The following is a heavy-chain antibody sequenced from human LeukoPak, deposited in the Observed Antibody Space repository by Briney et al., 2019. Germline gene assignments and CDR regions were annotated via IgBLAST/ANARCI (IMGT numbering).Heavy chain of an antibody. V-gene: IGHV1-18*01. CDR2: ISAYNGNT. CDR3: ARQKRYGDYDAGIFDY. CDR1: GYTFTSYG. D-gene: IGHD4-17*01. J-gene: IGHJ4*02. Sequence: ASVKVSCKASGYTFTSYGISWVRQAPGQGLEWMGWISAYNGNTNYAQKLQGRVTMTTDTSTSTAYMELRSLRSDDTAVYYCARQKRYGDYDAGIFDYWGQGTLVTVSS.